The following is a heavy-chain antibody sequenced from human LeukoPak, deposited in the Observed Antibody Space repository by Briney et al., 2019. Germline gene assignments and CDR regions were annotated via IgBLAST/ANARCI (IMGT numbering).Heavy chain of an antibody. Sequence: GGSLRLSCAASGFTFSDYSMNWVRQAPGKGLEWISYIGIDSGNTNYADSVKGRFAISGDKAKNSLYLQMNSLRVEDTAVYYCARDYKYAFDNWGQGTLVTVSS. D-gene: IGHD5-24*01. CDR3: ARDYKYAFDN. CDR1: GFTFSDYS. V-gene: IGHV3-48*01. CDR2: IGIDSGNT. J-gene: IGHJ4*02.